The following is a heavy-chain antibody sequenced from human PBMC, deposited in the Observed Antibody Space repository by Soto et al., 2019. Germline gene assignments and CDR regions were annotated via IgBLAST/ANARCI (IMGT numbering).Heavy chain of an antibody. CDR3: ARGEKIAVAGKLSVFDI. D-gene: IGHD6-19*01. V-gene: IGHV1-69*06. CDR2: IIPIFGTA. Sequence: SVKVSCKASGGTFSSYAISWVRQAPGQGLEWMGGIIPIFGTANYAQKFQGRVTMTGDTSTSTVYMELSSLRSEDTAVYYCARGEKIAVAGKLSVFDIWGQGTMVTVSS. J-gene: IGHJ3*02. CDR1: GGTFSSYA.